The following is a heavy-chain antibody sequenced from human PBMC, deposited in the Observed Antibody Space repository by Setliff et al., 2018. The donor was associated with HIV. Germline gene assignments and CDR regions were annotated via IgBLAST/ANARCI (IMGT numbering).Heavy chain of an antibody. D-gene: IGHD4-17*01. V-gene: IGHV4-61*01. CDR2: IYYSGST. CDR1: GGSVGSGSYY. J-gene: IGHJ4*02. Sequence: SENLSLTCSVSGGSVGSGSYYWSWIRQSPGKGLEWLGYIYYSGSTTYNPSLRSRVTISIDTSKNQFSLNLRSVTAADTAVYYCARDPPGYGDSKDYWGQGTLVTVSS. CDR3: ARDPPGYGDSKDY.